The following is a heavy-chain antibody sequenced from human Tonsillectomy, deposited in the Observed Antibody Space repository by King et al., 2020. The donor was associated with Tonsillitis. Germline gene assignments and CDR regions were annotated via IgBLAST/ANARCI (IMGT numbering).Heavy chain of an antibody. Sequence: QLQESGPGLVKPSEPLSLTCTVSGGPIGSYYWSWIRQPAGKGLEWIGRIYMSGRPNFNPSLKSRVTISVNTSKNQFSLKLNSVTAADTAVYYCVREKDRGVIDYWGQGTRVTVSS. CDR2: IYMSGRP. CDR1: GGPIGSYY. D-gene: IGHD2/OR15-2a*01. CDR3: VREKDRGVIDY. J-gene: IGHJ4*02. V-gene: IGHV4-4*07.